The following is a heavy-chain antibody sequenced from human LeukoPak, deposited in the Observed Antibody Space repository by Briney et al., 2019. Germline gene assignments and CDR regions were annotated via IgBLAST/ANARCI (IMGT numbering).Heavy chain of an antibody. CDR2: ISSDSSTI. Sequence: GGSLRLSCAASGFTFSSYSMNWVRQAPGKGLKWISYISSDSSTIYYADSVKGRFTISRDNAKNSLYLQMNSLRADDTAVYYCARDSSMLRGPLVIYYFDFWGQGTLVTVSS. CDR3: ARDSSMLRGPLVIYYFDF. CDR1: GFTFSSYS. V-gene: IGHV3-48*01. J-gene: IGHJ4*02. D-gene: IGHD3-10*01.